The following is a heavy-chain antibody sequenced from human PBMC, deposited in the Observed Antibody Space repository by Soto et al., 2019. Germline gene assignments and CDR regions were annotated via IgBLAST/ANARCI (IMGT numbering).Heavy chain of an antibody. CDR1: GGSFSNDY. V-gene: IGHV4-59*01. J-gene: IGHJ5*01. D-gene: IGHD3-22*01. CDR3: ARDRYFYDSRGYYRTLDS. CDR2: IFPSGIT. Sequence: SETLSLTCSISGGSFSNDYWTWIRQSPGKGLEWIGYIFPSGITDYNPSVKSRVTISIDMSRNLFSLTLTSVTAADTAVYYCARDRYFYDSRGYYRTLDSWGQGTLVTVSS.